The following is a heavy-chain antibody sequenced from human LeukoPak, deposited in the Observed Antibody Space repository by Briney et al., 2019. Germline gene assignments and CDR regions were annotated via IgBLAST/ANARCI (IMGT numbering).Heavy chain of an antibody. Sequence: GASVKVSCKASGYTFSIYGVSWVRQAPGQGLEWVAWTSAYNGNTNYAQKFQGRVTMTTDTSTSTAYMELRSLRSDDTAVYYCARGGYSYGYMGCFDYWGQGTLVTVSS. CDR3: ARGGYSYGYMGCFDY. CDR1: GYTFSIYG. V-gene: IGHV1-18*01. D-gene: IGHD5-18*01. CDR2: TSAYNGNT. J-gene: IGHJ4*02.